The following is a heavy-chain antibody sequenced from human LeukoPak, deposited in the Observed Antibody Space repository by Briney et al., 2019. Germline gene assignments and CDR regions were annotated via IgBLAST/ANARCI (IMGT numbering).Heavy chain of an antibody. CDR3: ARVVDYGWFDP. CDR1: GFTFSNYW. J-gene: IGHJ5*02. Sequence: TRGSLRLSCTASGFTFSNYWMGWVRQAPGKGLEWVANIKEDGTTIYYVDSAKGRFTISRDNAKNSLYLQMNSVRDEDTAVYYCARVVDYGWFDPWGQGTLVAVSS. D-gene: IGHD3-16*01. CDR2: IKEDGTTI. V-gene: IGHV3-7*01.